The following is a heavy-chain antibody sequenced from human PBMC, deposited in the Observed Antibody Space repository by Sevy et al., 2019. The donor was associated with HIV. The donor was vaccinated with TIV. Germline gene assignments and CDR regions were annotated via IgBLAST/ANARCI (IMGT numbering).Heavy chain of an antibody. CDR2: IKQDGCQK. Sequence: GGSLRLSCVASGFTFSDYWMSWVRQAPGKGLEWVANIKQDGCQKYYIDSVKGRFTIFRDNAKNSVYLQMNSRRDDDETVYYCARKVVDQWGQGTLVTVSS. CDR1: GFTFSDYW. D-gene: IGHD2-15*01. J-gene: IGHJ4*02. V-gene: IGHV3-7*02. CDR3: ARKVVDQ.